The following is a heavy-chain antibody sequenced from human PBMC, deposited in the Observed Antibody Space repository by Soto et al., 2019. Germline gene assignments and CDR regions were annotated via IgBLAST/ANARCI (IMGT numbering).Heavy chain of an antibody. J-gene: IGHJ4*02. D-gene: IGHD2-15*01. CDR1: GYTLTELS. Sequence: QVQLVQSGAEVKKPGASVKVSCKVSGYTLTELSMHWVRQAPGKGLEWMGGFDPEDGETSYAQKFQGRVTMTEDTSTDTAYMELSSLRSEDTAVSYCATEPQCSGGSCYFEDYWVQGTLVTVSS. CDR2: FDPEDGET. CDR3: ATEPQCSGGSCYFEDY. V-gene: IGHV1-24*01.